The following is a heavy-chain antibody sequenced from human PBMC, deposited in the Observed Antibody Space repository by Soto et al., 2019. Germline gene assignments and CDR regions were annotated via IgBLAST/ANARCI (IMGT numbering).Heavy chain of an antibody. CDR3: ATWGDSSGYHVDY. Sequence: VASVKVSCKVSGYTLTELSMHWVRQAPGKGLEWMGGFDPEDGETIYAQKFQGRVTMTEDTSTDTAYMELSSLRSEDTAVYYCATWGDSSGYHVDYWGQGTLVTVSS. V-gene: IGHV1-24*01. CDR2: FDPEDGET. J-gene: IGHJ4*02. D-gene: IGHD3-22*01. CDR1: GYTLTELS.